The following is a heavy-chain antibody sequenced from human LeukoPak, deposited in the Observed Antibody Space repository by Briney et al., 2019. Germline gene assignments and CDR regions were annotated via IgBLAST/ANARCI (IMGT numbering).Heavy chain of an antibody. D-gene: IGHD6-13*01. CDR2: IWYDGSNK. J-gene: IGHJ6*02. V-gene: IGHV3-33*01. Sequence: GGSLRLSCAASGFTFSSYGMHWVRQAPGKGLEWVAVIWYDGSNKYYADSVKGRFTISRDNSKNTLYLQMNSLRAEDTAVYYCAREYGIAAAQYYYGMDVWGQGTTVTVSS. CDR1: GFTFSSYG. CDR3: AREYGIAAAQYYYGMDV.